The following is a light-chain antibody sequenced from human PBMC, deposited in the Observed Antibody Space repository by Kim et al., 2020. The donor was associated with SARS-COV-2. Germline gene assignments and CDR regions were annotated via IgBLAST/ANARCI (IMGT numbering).Light chain of an antibody. CDR2: GKN. V-gene: IGLV3-19*01. J-gene: IGLJ3*02. CDR3: NSRDSSGNHRWV. Sequence: LGQTVRITCQGDNLRSYYASWYQQKPGQAPVLVIYGKNNRPSGIPDRFSGSSSGNTASLTITGAQAEDEADYYCNSRDSSGNHRWVFGGGTQLTVL. CDR1: NLRSYY.